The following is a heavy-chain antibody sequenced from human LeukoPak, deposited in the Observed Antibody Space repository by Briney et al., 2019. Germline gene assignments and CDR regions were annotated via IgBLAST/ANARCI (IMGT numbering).Heavy chain of an antibody. V-gene: IGHV3-48*04. Sequence: PGGSLRLSCAASGFTFSSYSMNWVRQAPGNGLECVSYISSSSSTIYYADSVKRRFTISRDNAKNSLYLQMNSLRAEDTAVYYCASRGSSGWYQGGFDYWGQGTLVIVSS. CDR2: ISSSSSTI. CDR1: GFTFSSYS. CDR3: ASRGSSGWYQGGFDY. D-gene: IGHD6-19*01. J-gene: IGHJ4*02.